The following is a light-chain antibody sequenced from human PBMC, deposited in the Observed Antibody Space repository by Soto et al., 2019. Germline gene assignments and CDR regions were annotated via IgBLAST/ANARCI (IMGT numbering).Light chain of an antibody. J-gene: IGLJ1*01. CDR2: AVN. V-gene: IGLV2-8*01. CDR1: SSDVGGYKY. Sequence: QSALTQPPSASGSPGQSVAISCTGTSSDVGGYKYVSWYQQNPGKAPKLMIYAVNKRPSGVPDRFSGSKSGNTASLTVSGLQAEEEADYYCSSYAGSSNVFGTGTKVTVL. CDR3: SSYAGSSNV.